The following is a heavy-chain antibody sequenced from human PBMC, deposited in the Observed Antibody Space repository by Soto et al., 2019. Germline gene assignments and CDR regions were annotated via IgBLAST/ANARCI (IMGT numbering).Heavy chain of an antibody. V-gene: IGHV4-4*07. CDR3: ERESGDNWDYEAY. D-gene: IGHD1-7*01. J-gene: IGHJ4*02. Sequence: PSETLSLTCTVSGGSISSYHWSWIRQSAGKGLEWIGRIYTSGNTHYNPSLKSRVTVSIDTSKNQFFLTVNSVTAADSAVYYCERESGDNWDYEAYWGQGTPVTVSS. CDR2: IYTSGNT. CDR1: GGSISSYH.